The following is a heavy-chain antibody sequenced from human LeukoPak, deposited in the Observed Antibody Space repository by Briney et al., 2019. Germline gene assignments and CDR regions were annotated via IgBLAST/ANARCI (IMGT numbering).Heavy chain of an antibody. Sequence: GGSLRLSRAASGFTVSSNYMSWVRQAPGKGLECVSVIYSGGSTYYAESVKDRFTIARDNSKNTRYLQMNSLRAEDTAVYYCARAPPSTYSYGYVDYWGQGTLVTVSS. CDR3: ARAPPSTYSYGYVDY. V-gene: IGHV3-66*01. CDR1: GFTVSSNY. J-gene: IGHJ4*02. CDR2: IYSGGST. D-gene: IGHD5-18*01.